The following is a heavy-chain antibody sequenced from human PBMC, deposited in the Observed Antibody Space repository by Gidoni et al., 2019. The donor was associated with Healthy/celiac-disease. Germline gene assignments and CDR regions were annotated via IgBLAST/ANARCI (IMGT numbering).Heavy chain of an antibody. CDR1: GYTFTSYY. Sequence: QVQLVQSGAEVKKPGASVKVSCKASGYTFTSYYMHWVRQAPGQGLEWMGIINPSGGSTSYAQKFQGRVTMTRDTSTSTVYMELSSLRSEDTAVYYCASGYSNYPYYYYYMDVWGKGTTVTVSS. V-gene: IGHV1-46*01. J-gene: IGHJ6*03. CDR3: ASGYSNYPYYYYYMDV. D-gene: IGHD4-4*01. CDR2: INPSGGST.